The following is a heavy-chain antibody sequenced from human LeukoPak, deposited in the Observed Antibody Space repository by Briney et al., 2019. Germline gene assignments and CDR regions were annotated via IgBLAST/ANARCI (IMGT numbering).Heavy chain of an antibody. CDR1: GGTFRSYA. CDR2: VIPIFGTA. V-gene: IGHV1-69*01. J-gene: IGHJ6*04. CDR3: AKASGVVVSYGMAV. Sequence: ASVKVSCKAPGGTFRSYAISWVRQAPGQGLEWMGGVIPIFGTANYAQKFQGRVTITADESTSTAYMELSSPRSEDTAVYYCAKASGVVVSYGMAVWGKGTPVTVSS. D-gene: IGHD2-15*01.